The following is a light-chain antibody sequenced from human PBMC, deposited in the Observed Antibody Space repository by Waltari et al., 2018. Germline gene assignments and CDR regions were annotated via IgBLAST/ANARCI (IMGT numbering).Light chain of an antibody. J-gene: IGKJ4*01. CDR2: DAS. CDR1: HSVSNY. CDR3: QQRISWPLT. V-gene: IGKV3-11*01. Sequence: EIVLTQSPATLSLSPGERATLSCRASHSVSNYLAWYQQKPGQAPSLLIYDASNRATGIPARFSGGWSGTDFTLTISSLEPEDFAVYYCQQRISWPLTFGGGTKVEIK.